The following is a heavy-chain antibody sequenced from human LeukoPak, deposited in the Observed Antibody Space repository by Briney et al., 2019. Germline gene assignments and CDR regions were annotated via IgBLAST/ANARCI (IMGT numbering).Heavy chain of an antibody. CDR2: ILYSGTT. Sequence: ETLTSTCTLSRGAISPYYSSWIRQTPGKGLEWIGYILYSGTTTNYNPSLKSRVTISVDTSKNHFSLKLSSVAAADADVYYWARVWDWIDLVYWGQ. CDR3: ARVWDWIDLVY. D-gene: IGHD3/OR15-3a*01. V-gene: IGHV4-59*01. CDR1: RGAISPYY. J-gene: IGHJ4*02.